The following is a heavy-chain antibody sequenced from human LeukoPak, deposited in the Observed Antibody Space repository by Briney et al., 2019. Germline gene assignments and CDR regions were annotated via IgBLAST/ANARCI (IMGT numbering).Heavy chain of an antibody. V-gene: IGHV3-13*01. CDR1: GFTFSSFD. J-gene: IGHJ6*03. CDR2: IGTASDT. D-gene: IGHD1-1*01. CDR3: ARGPPRGKYYYMDV. Sequence: GGSLRLSCAASGFTFSSFDMHWVRQPTGQGLEWVSTIGTASDTYYPGSVEGRFTLSRDNAKNSLYLQMNSLTAGDTAVYYCARGPPRGKYYYMDVWGKGTTVTASS.